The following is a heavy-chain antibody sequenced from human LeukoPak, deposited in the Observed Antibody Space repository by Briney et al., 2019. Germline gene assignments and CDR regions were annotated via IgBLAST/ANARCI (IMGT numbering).Heavy chain of an antibody. V-gene: IGHV1-2*04. CDR2: INPNSGGT. CDR3: ARDSLRGLGEYDY. CDR1: GYTFTGYY. Sequence: GASVKVSCKASGYTFTGYYMHWVRQAPGQGLEWMGWINPNSGGTNYAQKFQGWVTMTRDTSIRTAYMELSRLRSDDTAVYYCARDSLRGLGEYDYWGQGTLVTVSS. J-gene: IGHJ4*02. D-gene: IGHD3-16*01.